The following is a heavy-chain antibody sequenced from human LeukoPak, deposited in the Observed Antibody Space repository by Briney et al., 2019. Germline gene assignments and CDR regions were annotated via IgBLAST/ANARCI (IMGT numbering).Heavy chain of an antibody. Sequence: SETLSLTCSVSNASMRSYRWTWLRQPPGKSLEWIGNIQHSGSTNNNPSLKSRVTISLETSNNHFSLSLTSVTAADTAVYYCARVGVDHSGNIIKYFFDYWGQGSLVTVSS. J-gene: IGHJ4*02. V-gene: IGHV4-59*01. CDR3: ARVGVDHSGNIIKYFFDY. D-gene: IGHD4-23*01. CDR1: NASMRSYR. CDR2: IQHSGST.